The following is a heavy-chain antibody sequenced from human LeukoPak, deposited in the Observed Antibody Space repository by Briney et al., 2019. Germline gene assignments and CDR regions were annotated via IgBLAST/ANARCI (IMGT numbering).Heavy chain of an antibody. Sequence: GASVKVSCKASGGTFSSYATSWVRQAPGQGLEWMGGIIPIFGTANYAQKFQGRVTITADESTSTAYMELSSLRSEDTAVYYCAAHGYSSSWYNTRFDYWGQGTLVTVSS. V-gene: IGHV1-69*01. CDR2: IIPIFGTA. CDR1: GGTFSSYA. CDR3: AAHGYSSSWYNTRFDY. D-gene: IGHD6-13*01. J-gene: IGHJ4*02.